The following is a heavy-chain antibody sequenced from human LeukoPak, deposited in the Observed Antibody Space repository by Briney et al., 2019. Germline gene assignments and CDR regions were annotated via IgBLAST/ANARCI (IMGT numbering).Heavy chain of an antibody. J-gene: IGHJ5*02. Sequence: PSQTLSLTCAVSGGSISSGGYSWSWIRQPPGKGLEWIGYIYHSGSTYYNPSLKSRVTISVDRSKNQFSLKLSSVTAADMAVYYCARVTGYDSPWFDPWGQGTLVTVSS. CDR1: GGSISSGGYS. D-gene: IGHD5-12*01. CDR2: IYHSGST. V-gene: IGHV4-30-2*01. CDR3: ARVTGYDSPWFDP.